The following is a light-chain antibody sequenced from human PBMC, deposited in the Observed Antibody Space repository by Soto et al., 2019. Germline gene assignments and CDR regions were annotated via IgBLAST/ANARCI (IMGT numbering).Light chain of an antibody. V-gene: IGLV2-8*01. Sequence: QSALTQPPSASGSPGQSVTISCTGTSSDVGGSNFVSWYQQHPGKVPKVIIYEVSQRPSGVPDRFSGSKSGNTASLTVSGLQAEDEADHYCSSYAGNNNYVFGTGTKATVL. J-gene: IGLJ1*01. CDR1: SSDVGGSNF. CDR2: EVS. CDR3: SSYAGNNNYV.